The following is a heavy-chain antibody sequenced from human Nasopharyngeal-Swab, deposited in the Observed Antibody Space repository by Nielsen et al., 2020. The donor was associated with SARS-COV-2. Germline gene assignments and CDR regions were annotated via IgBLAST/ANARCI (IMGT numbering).Heavy chain of an antibody. CDR3: ARDPGRWVRGVYY. V-gene: IGHV3-11*06. J-gene: IGHJ4*02. D-gene: IGHD3-10*01. Sequence: GGSLRLSCAASGFTFSDYYMSWIRQAPGKGLEWVSYISSSSSYTNYADSVKGRFTISRDNAKSSLYLQMNSLRAEDTAVYYCARDPGRWVRGVYYWGQGTLVTVSS. CDR2: ISSSSSYT. CDR1: GFTFSDYY.